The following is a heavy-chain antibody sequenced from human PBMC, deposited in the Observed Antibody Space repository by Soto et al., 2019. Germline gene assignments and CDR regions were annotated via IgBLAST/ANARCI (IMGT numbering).Heavy chain of an antibody. V-gene: IGHV4-4*02. Sequence: PSETLSLTCTVSGDSISSSNWWTWVRQPPGKGLEWIGEIYHTGSTTYNPSLKSRVTISMDKSNNQFSLQLSSVTAADTAMYYCAKSIVVAATRWFDPWGQGTLVTVSS. J-gene: IGHJ5*02. CDR2: IYHTGST. D-gene: IGHD2-15*01. CDR3: AKSIVVAATRWFDP. CDR1: GDSISSSNW.